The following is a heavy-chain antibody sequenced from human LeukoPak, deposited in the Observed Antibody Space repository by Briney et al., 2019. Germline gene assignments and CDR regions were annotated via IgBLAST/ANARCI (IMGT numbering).Heavy chain of an antibody. J-gene: IGHJ4*02. Sequence: GGSLRLSCGASGFSFSDYGMNWVRQAPGERLEWVSSISGLSNNIYYTDSVKGRFTISRDNAKNSLYLLMNSLRVEDTAVYYCVRDSSGSYSRFDYWGQGTLVTVSS. CDR2: ISGLSNNI. CDR3: VRDSSGSYSRFDY. CDR1: GFSFSDYG. D-gene: IGHD1-26*01. V-gene: IGHV3-21*01.